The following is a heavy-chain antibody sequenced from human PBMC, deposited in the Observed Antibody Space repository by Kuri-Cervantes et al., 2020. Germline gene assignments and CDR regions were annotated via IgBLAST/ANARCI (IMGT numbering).Heavy chain of an antibody. CDR3: ARESWTIFGVVTKGYYFDY. Sequence: GESLKISCAASGFTFSDYWMHWVRQAPGKGLVWVSHIHADGITTSYADSVRGRFTTSRDNAKNSLYLQMNSLRAEDTAVYYCARESWTIFGVVTKGYYFDYWGQGTLVTVSS. CDR1: GFTFSDYW. CDR2: IHADGITT. J-gene: IGHJ4*02. V-gene: IGHV3-74*01. D-gene: IGHD3-3*01.